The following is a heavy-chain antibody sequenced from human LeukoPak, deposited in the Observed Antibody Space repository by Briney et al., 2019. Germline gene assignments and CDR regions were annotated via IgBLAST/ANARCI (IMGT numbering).Heavy chain of an antibody. CDR2: IYYSGST. CDR3: ARGGRKYTVDY. J-gene: IGHJ4*02. Sequence: SETLSLTCTVSGGSISSYYWSWIRQTPGKGLEWIGNIYYSGSTNYNPSLRSRVTLSVDTSKNQFSLRLSAVTAADTAVYYCARGGRKYTVDYWGQGTLVTVSS. CDR1: GGSISSYY. D-gene: IGHD6-6*01. V-gene: IGHV4-59*01.